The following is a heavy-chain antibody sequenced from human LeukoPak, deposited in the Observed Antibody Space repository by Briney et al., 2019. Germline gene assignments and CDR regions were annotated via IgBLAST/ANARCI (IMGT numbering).Heavy chain of an antibody. V-gene: IGHV3-53*01. J-gene: IGHJ4*02. CDR1: GFTFSSNY. Sequence: PGGSLRLSCAASGFTFSSNYMSWVRQAPGKGLEWVSVIYSGGSTYYADSVKGLFTISRDNSKNTLYLQMNILRAEDTAVYYCASGYSYGCFDYWGQGTLVTVSS. CDR3: ASGYSYGCFDY. D-gene: IGHD5-18*01. CDR2: IYSGGST.